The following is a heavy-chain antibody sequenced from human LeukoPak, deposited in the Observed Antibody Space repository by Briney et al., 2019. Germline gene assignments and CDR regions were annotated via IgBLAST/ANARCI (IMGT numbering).Heavy chain of an antibody. CDR1: GYTLTELS. D-gene: IGHD3-10*01. CDR3: ATDAYSREGFGPDAFDI. V-gene: IGHV1-24*01. Sequence: GASVKVSCKVSGYTLTELSMHWVRQAPGKGLEWMGGFDPEDGETIYAQKFQGRVTMTEDTSTDTAYMELSSLRSEDTAVYYCATDAYSREGFGPDAFDIWGQGTMVTVSS. J-gene: IGHJ3*02. CDR2: FDPEDGET.